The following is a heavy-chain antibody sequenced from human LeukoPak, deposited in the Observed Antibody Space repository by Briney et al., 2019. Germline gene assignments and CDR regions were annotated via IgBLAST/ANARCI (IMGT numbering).Heavy chain of an antibody. CDR3: ARDRYYYDTSGPPLDI. CDR2: IYYTGST. Sequence: SQTLSLTCGVSGGSISSGDYSWSWIRQPPGKGLEWIGYIYYTGSTQYNPSLKSRVTMSLDKSKNQLSLKLMSVTAADTAVYYCARDRYYYDTSGPPLDIWGQGTMVTVS. CDR1: GGSISSGDYS. D-gene: IGHD3-22*01. V-gene: IGHV4-30-4*07. J-gene: IGHJ3*02.